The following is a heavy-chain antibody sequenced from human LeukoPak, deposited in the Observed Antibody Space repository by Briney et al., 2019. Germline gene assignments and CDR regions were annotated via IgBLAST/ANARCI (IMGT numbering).Heavy chain of an antibody. D-gene: IGHD6-13*01. Sequence: SETLSLTCAVSGGSISSSNWWSWVRQPPGKGLEWIGEIYHSGSTNYNPSLKSRVTISVDTSKNQFSLKLSSVTAADTAVYYCARGIAAAENYYYYYMDVWGKGTTVTVSS. CDR2: IYHSGST. CDR1: GGSISSSNW. CDR3: ARGIAAAENYYYYYMDV. V-gene: IGHV4-4*02. J-gene: IGHJ6*03.